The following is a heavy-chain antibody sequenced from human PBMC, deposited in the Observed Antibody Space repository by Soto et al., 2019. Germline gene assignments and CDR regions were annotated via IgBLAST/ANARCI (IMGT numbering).Heavy chain of an antibody. V-gene: IGHV3-30-3*01. J-gene: IGHJ4*02. CDR1: GFTFSSYA. D-gene: IGHD2-2*01. CDR2: ISYDGSNK. Sequence: QVQLVESGGGVVQPGRSLRLSCAASGFTFSSYAMHWVRQAPGKGLEWVAVISYDGSNKYYADSVKGRFTISRDNSKNKRDLQMNSLRAEETAVYYCAGARLDTPALDYWGQGTLVTVSS. CDR3: AGARLDTPALDY.